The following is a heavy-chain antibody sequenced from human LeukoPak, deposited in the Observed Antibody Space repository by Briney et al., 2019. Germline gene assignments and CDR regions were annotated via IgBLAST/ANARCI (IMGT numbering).Heavy chain of an antibody. CDR3: ARDGGTRLGFDP. V-gene: IGHV4-34*01. CDR1: SESSGGDD. CDR2: VSPGGST. Sequence: KPSETLSLTCAMHSESSGGDDWTWIRQPPWKGLEWIGEVSPGGSTRYNPSLRSRVTISLDTSGSRFSLRLSSVTAADTGVYYCARDGGTRLGFDPWGQGTLVTVSS. J-gene: IGHJ5*02. D-gene: IGHD1/OR15-1a*01.